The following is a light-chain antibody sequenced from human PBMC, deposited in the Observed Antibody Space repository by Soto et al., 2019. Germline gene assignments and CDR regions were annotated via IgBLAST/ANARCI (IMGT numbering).Light chain of an antibody. J-gene: IGLJ1*01. CDR2: SNN. CDR1: SSNIGSNT. V-gene: IGLV1-44*01. Sequence: QSVLTQPPSASGTPGQRVTISCSGSSSNIGSNTVNWFQQLPGSAPTLLIYSNNQRPSGVPDLFSGSKSGTSASLAISGLQSEDEADYYCAAWDDSLNGYVFGTGTKLTVL. CDR3: AAWDDSLNGYV.